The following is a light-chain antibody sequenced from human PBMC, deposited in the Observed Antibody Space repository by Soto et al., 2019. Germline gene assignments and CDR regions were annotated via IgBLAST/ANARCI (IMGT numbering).Light chain of an antibody. CDR3: AAWDDSLSAPYV. CDR1: SSNIGSNY. Sequence: QSVLTQPPSASGTPGQTVTISCSGSSSNIGSNYVYWYQQLPGTAPKLLIYRNNQRPSGVPDRFSGSKSGTSASLAISGLRSEDEADYYCAAWDDSLSAPYVFGTGTKLTVL. V-gene: IGLV1-47*01. J-gene: IGLJ1*01. CDR2: RNN.